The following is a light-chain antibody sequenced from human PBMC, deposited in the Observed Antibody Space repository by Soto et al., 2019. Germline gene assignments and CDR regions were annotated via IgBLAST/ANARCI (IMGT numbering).Light chain of an antibody. CDR3: QQYGTSEII. Sequence: EFVLTQSPGTLSLSPGERATLSCRASQSLANSFIAWYQQKPGQAPRLLIYDKSSRASGIPDRFSGSGSGTDFTLTISRLETEDFAVFYCQQYGTSEIIFGQGTGLEIK. CDR2: DKS. J-gene: IGKJ5*01. V-gene: IGKV3-20*01. CDR1: QSLANSF.